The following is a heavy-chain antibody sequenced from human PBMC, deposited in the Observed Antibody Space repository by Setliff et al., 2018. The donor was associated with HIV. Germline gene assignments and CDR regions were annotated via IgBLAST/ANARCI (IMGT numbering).Heavy chain of an antibody. V-gene: IGHV5-51*01. Sequence: PGESLKISCQGSGYSFTSYWIAWVRQMPGKGLEWMGIIYPGDSDTRYSPSFQGQVTISADKSISTAYLQWRSLKASDSAMYYCVRRRGGGYYDTSAYFDFWGQGTLVTVSS. D-gene: IGHD3-22*01. CDR3: VRRRGGGYYDTSAYFDF. CDR2: IYPGDSDT. CDR1: GYSFTSYW. J-gene: IGHJ4*02.